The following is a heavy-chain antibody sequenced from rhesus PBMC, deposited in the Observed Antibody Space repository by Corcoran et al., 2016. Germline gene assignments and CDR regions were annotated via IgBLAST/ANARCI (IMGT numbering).Heavy chain of an antibody. CDR1: GGSVRSRNW. J-gene: IGHJ1*01. CDR2: NSGISGGT. D-gene: IGHD4-23*01. V-gene: IGHV4-65*01. CDR3: ARDRVGTETTKGYFEF. Sequence: HVQLQESGPGLVKPSETLSLTCAVSGGSVRSRNWWSWIRPPPGKGLEWFGSNSGISGGTYYNPPLRRRLTIVSEAAKNQLCTKLSSVTAAEKAVDYCARDRVGTETTKGYFEFWGQGALVTVSS.